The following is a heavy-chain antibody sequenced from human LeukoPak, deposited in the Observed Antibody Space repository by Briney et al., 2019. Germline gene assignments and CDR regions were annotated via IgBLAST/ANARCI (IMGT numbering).Heavy chain of an antibody. CDR3: ARLASSGYYLNSIFDY. V-gene: IGHV5-51*01. J-gene: IGHJ4*02. Sequence: GESLKISCKGSGYSFTSYWIGWVRQVPGKGLEWMGIIYPGDSDTRYSPSFQGQVTISADKSISTAYLQWSSLKASDTAMYCCARLASSGYYLNSIFDYWGQGTLVTVSS. D-gene: IGHD3-22*01. CDR1: GYSFTSYW. CDR2: IYPGDSDT.